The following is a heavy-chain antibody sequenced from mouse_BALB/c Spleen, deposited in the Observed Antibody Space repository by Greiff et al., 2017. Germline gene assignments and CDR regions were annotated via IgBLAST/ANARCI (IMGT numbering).Heavy chain of an antibody. CDR3: ARTDGSSTRDY. D-gene: IGHD2-3*01. V-gene: IGHV1-87*01. CDR1: GYTFTSYW. Sequence: QVQLQQSGAELVRPGASVKLSCKASGYTFTSYWMQWVKQRPGQGLEWIGAIYPGDGDTRYTQKFKGKATLTADKSSSTAYMQLSSLASEDSAVYYCARTDGSSTRDYWGQGTTLTVSS. CDR2: IYPGDGDT. J-gene: IGHJ2*01.